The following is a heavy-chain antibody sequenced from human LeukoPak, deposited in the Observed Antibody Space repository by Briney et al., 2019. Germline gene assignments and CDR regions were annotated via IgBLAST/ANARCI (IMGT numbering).Heavy chain of an antibody. CDR1: GFTFSNYE. D-gene: IGHD6-19*01. V-gene: IGHV3-43*02. CDR3: AKDRYSSGWEFDY. J-gene: IGHJ4*02. Sequence: PGGSLRLSCAASGFTFSNYEMNWVRQAPGKGLEWVSLISGDGGSTYYADSVKGRFTISRDNSKNSLYLQMNSLRTEDTALYYCAKDRYSSGWEFDYWGQGTLVTVSS. CDR2: ISGDGGST.